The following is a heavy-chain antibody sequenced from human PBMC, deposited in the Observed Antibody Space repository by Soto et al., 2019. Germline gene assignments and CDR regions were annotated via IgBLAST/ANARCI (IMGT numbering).Heavy chain of an antibody. Sequence: PSDTLYLTCSVSGGSISTVGHYWTWIRQPPGKGLEWIGSIYHTGSTYYSKSLRSRLTMSVDTSKSQFSLRLSSVTAADTAVYYCARATGTLRSRNCDYWGQGSLVSVSS. V-gene: IGHV4-31*03. CDR1: GGSISTVGHY. J-gene: IGHJ4*02. D-gene: IGHD1-1*01. CDR2: IYHTGST. CDR3: ARATGTLRSRNCDY.